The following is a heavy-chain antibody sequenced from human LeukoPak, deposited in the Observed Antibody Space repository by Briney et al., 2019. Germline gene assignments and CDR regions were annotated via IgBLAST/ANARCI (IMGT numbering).Heavy chain of an antibody. J-gene: IGHJ1*01. CDR1: GFTFDDYS. Sequence: GGSLRLSCVGSGFTFDDYSMHWVRQVSGRGLEWVSRISWDGSSTFYADSVKGRFTISRDNSINSLFLQIDSVKAEDSALYFCVKDKLGSSGSGSIFGAWGQGTQVTVSS. V-gene: IGHV3-43*01. CDR2: ISWDGSST. D-gene: IGHD3-10*01. CDR3: VKDKLGSSGSGSIFGA.